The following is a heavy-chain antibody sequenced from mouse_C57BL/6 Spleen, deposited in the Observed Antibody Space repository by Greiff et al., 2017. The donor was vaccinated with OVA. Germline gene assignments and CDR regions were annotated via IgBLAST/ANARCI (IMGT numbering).Heavy chain of an antibody. J-gene: IGHJ4*01. CDR3: ARREERWLLRGYAMDY. Sequence: VQLQQSGAELVKPGASVKLSCKASGYTFTEYTIHWVKQRSGQGLEWIGRFYPGGGSIKYNEKFKDKATLTADKSSSTVYMKLSRLTSDDSAVYFCARREERWLLRGYAMDYWGQGTSVTVSS. CDR2: FYPGGGSI. V-gene: IGHV1-62-2*01. CDR1: GYTFTEYT. D-gene: IGHD2-3*01.